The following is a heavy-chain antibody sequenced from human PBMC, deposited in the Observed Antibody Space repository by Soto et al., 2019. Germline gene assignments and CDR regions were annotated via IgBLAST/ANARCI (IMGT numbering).Heavy chain of an antibody. D-gene: IGHD3-22*01. J-gene: IGHJ4*02. Sequence: QSGGSLRLSCAASGFTFSSYAMHWFRQAPGKGLEWVAVISYDGSNKYYADSVKGRFTISRDNSKNTLYLQMNSLRAEDTAVYYCARDYYDSSGYFNYWGQGTLVTVSS. CDR2: ISYDGSNK. CDR1: GFTFSSYA. V-gene: IGHV3-30-3*01. CDR3: ARDYYDSSGYFNY.